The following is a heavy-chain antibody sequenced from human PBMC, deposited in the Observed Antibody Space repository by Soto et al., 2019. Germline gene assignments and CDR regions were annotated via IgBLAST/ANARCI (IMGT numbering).Heavy chain of an antibody. CDR2: LYGGGTT. CDR1: GFTVSSTY. CDR3: ARHPPTSSWPTALDY. J-gene: IGHJ4*02. Sequence: EVQLVETGGGWIQPGGSLKLSCAASGFTVSSTYMSWVRQAPGKGLEWVSVLYGGGTTYYAGSVKGRFTISRDNSENTLYLQLDSLRAEDTAVYYCARHPPTSSWPTALDYWGQGALVTVSS. D-gene: IGHD6-13*01. V-gene: IGHV3-53*02.